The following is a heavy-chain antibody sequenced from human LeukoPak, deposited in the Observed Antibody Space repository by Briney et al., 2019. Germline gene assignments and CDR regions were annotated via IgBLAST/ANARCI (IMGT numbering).Heavy chain of an antibody. CDR1: GYTFTSYG. V-gene: IGHV1-69*06. Sequence: ASVKVSCKASGYTFTSYGISWVRQAPGQGLEWMGGIIPIFGTENYAQKFQGRVTITADKSTSTAYMELSSLRSEDTAVYYCARAAGCSGGSCYVPVYWGQGTRVTVSS. D-gene: IGHD2-15*01. CDR3: ARAAGCSGGSCYVPVY. J-gene: IGHJ4*02. CDR2: IIPIFGTE.